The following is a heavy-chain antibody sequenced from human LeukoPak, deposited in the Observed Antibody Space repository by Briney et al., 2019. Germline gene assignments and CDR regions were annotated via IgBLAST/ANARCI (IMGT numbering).Heavy chain of an antibody. CDR1: GGTFSSYA. D-gene: IGHD4-17*01. J-gene: IGHJ4*02. CDR2: IIPIFGTA. CDR3: AREGNYGDYTLGY. V-gene: IGHV1-69*01. Sequence: SVKVSCKASGGTFSSYAISWVGQAPGQGLEWMGGIIPIFGTANYAQKFQGRVTITADESTSTAYMELSSLRSEDTAVYYCAREGNYGDYTLGYWGQGTLVTVSS.